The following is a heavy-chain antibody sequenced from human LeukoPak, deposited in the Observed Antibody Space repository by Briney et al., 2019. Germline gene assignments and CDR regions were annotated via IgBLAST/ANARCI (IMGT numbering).Heavy chain of an antibody. V-gene: IGHV4-59*01. J-gene: IGHJ3*02. CDR3: ARSHDYGGDAFDI. CDR1: GGSISSYY. Sequence: SETLSLTCTVSGGSISSYYWSWIRQPLGKGLEWIGYIYYSGSTNYNPSLKSRVTISVDTSKNQFSLKLSSVTAADTAVYYCARSHDYGGDAFDIWGQGTMVTVSS. CDR2: IYYSGST. D-gene: IGHD4-17*01.